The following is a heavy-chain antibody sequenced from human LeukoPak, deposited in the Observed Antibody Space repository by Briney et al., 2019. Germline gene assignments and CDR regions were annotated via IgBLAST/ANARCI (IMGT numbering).Heavy chain of an antibody. J-gene: IGHJ3*02. CDR3: AIQGDRGWAFDI. CDR1: GFTFDDYA. Sequence: GRSLRLSCAASGFTFDDYAMHWVRQAPGKGLEWVSGISWNSGSIGYADSVKGRFTISRDNAKNSLYLQMNSLRAEDTAMYYCAIQGDRGWAFDIWGQGTMVTVSS. CDR2: ISWNSGSI. V-gene: IGHV3-9*01. D-gene: IGHD3-10*01.